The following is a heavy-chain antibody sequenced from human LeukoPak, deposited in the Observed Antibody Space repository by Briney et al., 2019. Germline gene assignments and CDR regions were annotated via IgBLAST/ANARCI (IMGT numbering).Heavy chain of an antibody. D-gene: IGHD5-24*01. CDR2: FDPEDGET. CDR1: GYTLTELS. Sequence: GASAKVSCKVSGYTLTELSMHWVRQAPGKGLEWMGGFDPEDGETIYAQKFQGRVTMTEDTSTDTAYMELSSLRSEDTAVYYCATDPGDGYNYRYWGQGTLVTVSS. V-gene: IGHV1-24*01. J-gene: IGHJ4*02. CDR3: ATDPGDGYNYRY.